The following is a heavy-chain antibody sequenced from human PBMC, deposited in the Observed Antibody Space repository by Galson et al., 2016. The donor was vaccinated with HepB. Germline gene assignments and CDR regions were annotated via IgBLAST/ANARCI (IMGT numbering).Heavy chain of an antibody. Sequence: SVKVSCKASGYTFASYAIQWVRQAPGQGLEWMGWINTNTGNPTYAQGFTGRFVFSLDTSVSTAYLQISSLKAEDTAVYYCARGHIAAVDTRGDYWGQGTLVTVSS. CDR2: INTNTGNP. V-gene: IGHV7-4-1*02. J-gene: IGHJ4*02. CDR1: GYTFASYA. CDR3: ARGHIAAVDTRGDY. D-gene: IGHD6-13*01.